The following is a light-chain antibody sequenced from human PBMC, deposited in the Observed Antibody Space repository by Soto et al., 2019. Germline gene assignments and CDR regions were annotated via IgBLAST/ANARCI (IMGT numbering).Light chain of an antibody. CDR1: HRVFKGSNNKDC. CDR3: QQFSSPPFFP. Sequence: DIVMTQSPDSLAVSLGERATINCKSSHRVFKGSNNKDCLAWYQQKPGQPPKLLLYWASTRESGVPDRFSGSGSGTDFTLTISSMQAEDVAIDYCQQFSSPPFFPFGQGTKVEIK. CDR2: WAS. J-gene: IGKJ2*01. V-gene: IGKV4-1*01.